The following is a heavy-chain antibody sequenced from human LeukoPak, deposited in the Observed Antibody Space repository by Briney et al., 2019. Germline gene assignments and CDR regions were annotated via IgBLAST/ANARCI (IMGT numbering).Heavy chain of an antibody. Sequence: GGSLRLSCAASGFTFSSHAMNWVRQAPGRGLEWGSSISGSGGSTYNADSVKGRFTISRDNFKSTLNLQMNSLRADDTAVYYCARDRNPSGSYLYYFDYWGQGTLVTVSS. V-gene: IGHV3-23*01. J-gene: IGHJ4*02. D-gene: IGHD1-26*01. CDR2: ISGSGGST. CDR3: ARDRNPSGSYLYYFDY. CDR1: GFTFSSHA.